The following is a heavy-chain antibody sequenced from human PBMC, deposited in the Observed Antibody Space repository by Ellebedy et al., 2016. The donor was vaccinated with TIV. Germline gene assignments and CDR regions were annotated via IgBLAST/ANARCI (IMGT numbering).Heavy chain of an antibody. J-gene: IGHJ4*02. V-gene: IGHV3-11*05. CDR1: GFTFSDYY. Sequence: GESLKISXAASGFTFSDYYMSWIRQAPGKGLEWVSYISSSSSYTNYADSVKGRFTISRDNAKNSLYLQMNSLRAEDTAVYYCARAGVIVGANDDYWGQGTLVTVSS. CDR2: ISSSSSYT. D-gene: IGHD1-26*01. CDR3: ARAGVIVGANDDY.